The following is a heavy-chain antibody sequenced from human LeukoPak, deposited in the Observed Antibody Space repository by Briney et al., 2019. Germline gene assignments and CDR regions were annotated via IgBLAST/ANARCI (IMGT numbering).Heavy chain of an antibody. Sequence: SETLSLTCTVSGYSISSGYYWGWIRQPPGKGLEWIGSIYHSGSTYYNPSLKSRVTISVDTSKNQFSLKLSPVTAADTAVYYCVSRYNWNHFDYWGQGALVTVSS. CDR2: IYHSGST. CDR1: GYSISSGYY. D-gene: IGHD1-20*01. J-gene: IGHJ4*02. V-gene: IGHV4-38-2*02. CDR3: VSRYNWNHFDY.